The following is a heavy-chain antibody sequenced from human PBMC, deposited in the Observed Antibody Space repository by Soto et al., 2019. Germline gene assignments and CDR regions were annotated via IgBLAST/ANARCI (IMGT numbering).Heavy chain of an antibody. Sequence: EVQLLESGGGLVQSGESLRLSCAASGFTFGTYAMNWVRQAPGKGLEWVSTITDVGDPTYYADSVKGRFTISRDNAKNTLFLQMNSLRDDDTAVYYCARGYYGDPPALDYWGQGTLVSVSS. D-gene: IGHD4-17*01. CDR2: ITDVGDPT. J-gene: IGHJ4*02. V-gene: IGHV3-23*01. CDR3: ARGYYGDPPALDY. CDR1: GFTFGTYA.